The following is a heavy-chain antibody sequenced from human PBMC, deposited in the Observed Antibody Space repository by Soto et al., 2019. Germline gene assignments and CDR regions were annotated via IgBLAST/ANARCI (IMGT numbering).Heavy chain of an antibody. V-gene: IGHV1-8*01. CDR2: MNPNSGNT. CDR1: GYTFTSYD. J-gene: IGHJ4*02. Sequence: QVQLVQSGAEVKKPGASVKVSCKSSGYTFTSYDINWVRQATGQGLEWMGWMNPNSGNTGYAQKLQGRVTMTRNTSISTAYIEMSCLRSEDTAVYYCASSGSGWYLYWGQGPLVTVSS. CDR3: ASSGSGWYLY. D-gene: IGHD6-19*01.